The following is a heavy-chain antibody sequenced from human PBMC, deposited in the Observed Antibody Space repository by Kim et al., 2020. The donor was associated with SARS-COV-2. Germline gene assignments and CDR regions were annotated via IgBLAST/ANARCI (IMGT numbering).Heavy chain of an antibody. CDR3: ARDLRTRVLGGIFDY. V-gene: IGHV3-33*01. CDR1: GFTFSSYG. D-gene: IGHD3-10*01. J-gene: IGHJ4*02. Sequence: GGSLRLSCAASGFTFSSYGMHWVRQAPGKGLEWVAVIWYDGSNKYYADSVKGRFTISRDNSKNTLYLQMNSLRAEDTAVYYCARDLRTRVLGGIFDYWGQGTLVTVSS. CDR2: IWYDGSNK.